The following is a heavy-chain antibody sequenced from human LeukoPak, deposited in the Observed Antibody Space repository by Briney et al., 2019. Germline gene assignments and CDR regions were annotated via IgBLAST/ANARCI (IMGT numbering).Heavy chain of an antibody. Sequence: GGSLRLSCAASGFTFSSFGMHWVRQAPGKGLEWVALIRYDGSNKYYADSVKGRFTISRDNSKNTLYLQVNSLRAEDTAMYYCAKELGYSYGYVDYWGQGALVTVSS. CDR3: AKELGYSYGYVDY. CDR2: IRYDGSNK. J-gene: IGHJ4*02. V-gene: IGHV3-30*02. D-gene: IGHD5-18*01. CDR1: GFTFSSFG.